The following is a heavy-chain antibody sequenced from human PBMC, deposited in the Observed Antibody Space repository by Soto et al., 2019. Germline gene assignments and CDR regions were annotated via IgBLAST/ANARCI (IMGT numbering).Heavy chain of an antibody. V-gene: IGHV3-23*01. CDR1: GLTFSSYA. CDR2: ISGSGGTT. CDR3: AKTANGWFSAFDI. Sequence: EVQLLESGGGLVQPGGSLRLSCAASGLTFSSYAMSWVRQAPGKGLEWVSAISGSGGTTYYADSVKGRFTFSRDNSKNTLYLQMNSLRAEDTAVYYCAKTANGWFSAFDIWGQGKMVTVSS. D-gene: IGHD6-19*01. J-gene: IGHJ3*02.